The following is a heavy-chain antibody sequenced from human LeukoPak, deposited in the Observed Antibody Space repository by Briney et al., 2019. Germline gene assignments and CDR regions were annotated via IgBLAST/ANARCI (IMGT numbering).Heavy chain of an antibody. V-gene: IGHV1-69*13. CDR2: IIPIFGTV. Sequence: SVKVSCKASGGTFSSYAISWVRQAPGQGLEWMGGIIPIFGTVNYAQKFQGRVTITADESTSTAYMELSSLRSEDTAVYYCATLGMATIYSNYYYYYMDVWGKGTTVTVSS. J-gene: IGHJ6*03. CDR1: GGTFSSYA. D-gene: IGHD5-24*01. CDR3: ATLGMATIYSNYYYYYMDV.